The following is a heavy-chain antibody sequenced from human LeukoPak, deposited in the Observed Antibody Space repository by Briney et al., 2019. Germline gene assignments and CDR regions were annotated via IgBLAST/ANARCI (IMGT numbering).Heavy chain of an antibody. Sequence: RPSETLSLTCSVSGGSITSSSHYWGWIRQPPGKGLEWIGSIYYSGNTYYNPSLKSRVTISVDTSKNQFSLKLSSVTAADTAVYYCARRRYSSSWYPPDYWGQGTLVTVSS. V-gene: IGHV4-39*01. CDR3: ARRRYSSSWYPPDY. CDR2: IYYSGNT. J-gene: IGHJ4*02. D-gene: IGHD6-13*01. CDR1: GGSITSSSHY.